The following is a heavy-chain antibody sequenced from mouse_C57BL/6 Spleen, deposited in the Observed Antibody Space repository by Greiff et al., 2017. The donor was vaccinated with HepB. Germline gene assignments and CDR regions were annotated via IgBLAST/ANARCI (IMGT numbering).Heavy chain of an antibody. CDR1: GYSFTGYY. V-gene: IGHV1-42*01. J-gene: IGHJ2*01. CDR3: ARVGEIYYGYDERGRGFEY. D-gene: IGHD2-2*01. CDR2: INPSTGGT. Sequence: VQLQQSGPELVKPGASVKISCKASGYSFTGYYMNWVKQSPEKSLEWIGEINPSTGGTTYNQKFTAKATLTVDKSSSTAYMQLKSLTSEDSAVYYCARVGEIYYGYDERGRGFEYWGQGTTLTVSS.